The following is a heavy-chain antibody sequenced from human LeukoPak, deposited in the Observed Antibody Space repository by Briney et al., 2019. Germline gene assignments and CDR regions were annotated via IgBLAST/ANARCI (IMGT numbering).Heavy chain of an antibody. CDR1: GGTFSSYA. Sequence: SVKVSCKASGGTFSSYAISWVRQAPGQGLEWMGRIIPIFGTANYAQKFQGRVTITTDESTSTAYMELSSLRSEDTAVYYCAKEGSSGWYEEFDYWGQGTLVTVSS. CDR2: IIPIFGTA. D-gene: IGHD6-19*01. J-gene: IGHJ4*02. V-gene: IGHV1-69*05. CDR3: AKEGSSGWYEEFDY.